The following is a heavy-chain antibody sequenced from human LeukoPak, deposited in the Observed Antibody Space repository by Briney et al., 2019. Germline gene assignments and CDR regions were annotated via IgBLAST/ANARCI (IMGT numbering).Heavy chain of an antibody. J-gene: IGHJ6*03. V-gene: IGHV1-18*01. Sequence: GASVKVSCKASGYTFTSYGISWVRQAPGQGLEWMGWISAYNGNTNYAQKLQGRVTMTTDTSTSTAYMELRSLRSDDTAVYYCAREMAVAGMDYYYYYMDVWGKGTTVTVSS. D-gene: IGHD6-19*01. CDR1: GYTFTSYG. CDR3: AREMAVAGMDYYYYYMDV. CDR2: ISAYNGNT.